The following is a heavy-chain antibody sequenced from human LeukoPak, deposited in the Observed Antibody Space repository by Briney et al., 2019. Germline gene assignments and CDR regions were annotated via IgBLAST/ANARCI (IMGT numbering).Heavy chain of an antibody. V-gene: IGHV1-2*04. J-gene: IGHJ4*02. CDR3: ARGGVDTAMVKGPFDY. D-gene: IGHD5-18*01. Sequence: GASVKVSCKASGYTFTGYYMHWVRQAPGQGLESMGWINPNSGGTNYAQKFQGWVTMTRDTSISTAYMELSRLRSDDTAVYYCARGGVDTAMVKGPFDYWGQGTLVTVSS. CDR2: INPNSGGT. CDR1: GYTFTGYY.